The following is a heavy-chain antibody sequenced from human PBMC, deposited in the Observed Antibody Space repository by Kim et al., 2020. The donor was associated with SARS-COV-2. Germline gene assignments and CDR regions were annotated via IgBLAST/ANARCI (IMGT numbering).Heavy chain of an antibody. J-gene: IGHJ4*02. V-gene: IGHV3-23*01. D-gene: IGHD4-17*01. CDR2: ISVSVGRT. Sequence: GGSLRLSCVASGVPFRSYALSWVRPAPVKVLDWVSCISVSVGRTYYADSVKGRFPISRDNSKNTVYLQMNSLGAEDTALYFCAKDLGSDYGDQLGYWGQGTLVTVSS. CDR1: GVPFRSYA. CDR3: AKDLGSDYGDQLGY.